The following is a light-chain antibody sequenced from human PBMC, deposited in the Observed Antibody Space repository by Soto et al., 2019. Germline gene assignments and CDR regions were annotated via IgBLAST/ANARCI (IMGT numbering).Light chain of an antibody. J-gene: IGLJ3*02. V-gene: IGLV1-47*01. CDR2: RNT. CDR1: SSNIGDNY. Sequence: QSVLTQPPSASGTPGQRVTISCSGSSSNIGDNYVHWYQQVPGTAPKLLIYRNTQRPSGVPDRFSGSKSGTSASLAISGLRSEDEADYYCAAWDGSLSGGVFGGGTKLTVL. CDR3: AAWDGSLSGGV.